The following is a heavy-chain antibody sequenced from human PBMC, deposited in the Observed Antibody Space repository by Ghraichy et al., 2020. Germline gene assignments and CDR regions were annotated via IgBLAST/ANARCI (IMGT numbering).Heavy chain of an antibody. D-gene: IGHD3-22*01. CDR1: GFTFSAYE. CDR2: ISNSGTTL. Sequence: GGSLRLSCAASGFTFSAYEMNWVRQAPGKGLEWLSYISNSGTTLYYADSVEGRFTISRDNDKNSMYLQMNSLRAEDTAIYYCARDAVGYYDSRGDDAFDIWGQGTMVTVS. J-gene: IGHJ3*02. CDR3: ARDAVGYYDSRGDDAFDI. V-gene: IGHV3-48*03.